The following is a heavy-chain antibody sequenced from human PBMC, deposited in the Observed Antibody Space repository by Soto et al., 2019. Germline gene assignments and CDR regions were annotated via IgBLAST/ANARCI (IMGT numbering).Heavy chain of an antibody. Sequence: SETLSLTCAVYGGSFSGYYWSWIRQPPGKGLEWIGEINHSGSTNYNPSLKSRVTISVDTSKNQFSLELSSVTAADTAVYYCARDTFHWSIDYWGQGTLVTVSS. V-gene: IGHV4-34*01. J-gene: IGHJ4*02. CDR3: ARDTFHWSIDY. D-gene: IGHD2-8*02. CDR2: INHSGST. CDR1: GGSFSGYY.